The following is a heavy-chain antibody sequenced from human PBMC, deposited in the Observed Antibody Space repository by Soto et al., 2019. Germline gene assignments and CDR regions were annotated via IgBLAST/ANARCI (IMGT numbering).Heavy chain of an antibody. V-gene: IGHV3-49*03. CDR3: TRDPNYDILTGYLSLMDV. CDR2: IRSKAYGGTT. J-gene: IGHJ6*02. D-gene: IGHD3-9*01. CDR1: GFTFGDYA. Sequence: PGGSLRLSCTASGFTFGDYAMSWFRQAPGKGLEWVGFIRSKAYGGTTEYAASVKGRFTISRDDSKSIAYLQMNSLKTEDTAVYYCTRDPNYDILTGYLSLMDVWGQGTTVTV.